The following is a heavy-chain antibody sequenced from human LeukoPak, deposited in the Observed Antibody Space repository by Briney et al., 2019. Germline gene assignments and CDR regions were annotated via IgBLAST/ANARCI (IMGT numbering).Heavy chain of an antibody. V-gene: IGHV4-39*01. CDR1: GGSISSSTYY. CDR3: ARWVSTPRGYFDY. D-gene: IGHD5/OR15-5a*01. J-gene: IGHJ4*02. CDR2: IYYSGNT. Sequence: SETLSLTCTVSGGSISSSTYYWGWIRQPPGKGLEWIGNIYYSGNTYYNPSLKSRVTISVDTSKNQFSLRLSSVTAADTAFYYCARWVSTPRGYFDYWGQGTLVTVSS.